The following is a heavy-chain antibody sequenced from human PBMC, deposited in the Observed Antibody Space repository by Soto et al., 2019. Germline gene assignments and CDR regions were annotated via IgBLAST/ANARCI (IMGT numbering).Heavy chain of an antibody. CDR1: GGSISSSNW. Sequence: SETLSLTCAVSGGSISSSNWWSWVRQPPGKGLEWIGEIYHSGSTNYNPSLKSRVTISVDKSKNQFSLKLSSVTAADTAVYYCARVSRYCSSTSCLRFDPWGQGTLVTVSS. CDR2: IYHSGST. CDR3: ARVSRYCSSTSCLRFDP. D-gene: IGHD2-2*01. V-gene: IGHV4-4*02. J-gene: IGHJ5*02.